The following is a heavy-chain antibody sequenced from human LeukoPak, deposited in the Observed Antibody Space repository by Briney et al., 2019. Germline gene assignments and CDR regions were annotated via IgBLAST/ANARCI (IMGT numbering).Heavy chain of an antibody. Sequence: PGGSLRLSCAASGFTFSLDAMNWVRQAPGKGLEWVSAISSSGGSTFYADSVKGRFTISRDNSKNTLYLQMNSLRAEDTAVYYCANDRAPQDYWGQGTLVTVSS. J-gene: IGHJ4*02. CDR1: GFTFSLDA. CDR2: ISSSGGST. V-gene: IGHV3-23*01. CDR3: ANDRAPQDY.